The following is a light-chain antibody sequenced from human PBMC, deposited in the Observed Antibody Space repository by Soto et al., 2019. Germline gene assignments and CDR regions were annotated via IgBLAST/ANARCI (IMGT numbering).Light chain of an antibody. J-gene: IGKJ2*01. V-gene: IGKV2-28*01. CDR2: LAS. CDR3: MQALHTPT. Sequence: EIVMTQSPLSLPVTPGEPASISCRSSQSLLHSNGYNYLDWYLQKPVQSPQLLIYLASNLASGVPDRFSGSGSGTDFTLISSRVEAEDVGVYYCMQALHTPTFGQGTKLQI. CDR1: QSLLHSNGYNY.